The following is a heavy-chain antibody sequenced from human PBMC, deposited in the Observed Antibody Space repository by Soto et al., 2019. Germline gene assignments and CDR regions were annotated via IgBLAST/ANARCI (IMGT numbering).Heavy chain of an antibody. V-gene: IGHV3-23*01. CDR3: AKDKIHTIGWTSGLSDY. J-gene: IGHJ4*02. Sequence: PWGSLILSCSASGVTFINYAMNWVRQGPGKGLEWVSSISGSGGSTYYADSVKGRFTISRDNSKNTLYLQMNSLRAEDTAVYYCAKDKIHTIGWTSGLSDYWGQGALVTVSS. D-gene: IGHD6-19*01. CDR1: GVTFINYA. CDR2: ISGSGGST.